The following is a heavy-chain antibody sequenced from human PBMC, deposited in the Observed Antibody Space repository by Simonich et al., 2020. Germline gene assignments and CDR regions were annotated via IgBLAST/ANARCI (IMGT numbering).Heavy chain of an antibody. CDR3: ARGALTGDYYYMDV. CDR1: GYTFTGYY. V-gene: IGHV1-2*02. J-gene: IGHJ6*03. D-gene: IGHD7-27*01. Sequence: QVQLVQSGAEVKKPGASVKVSCKASGYTFTGYYMHWVRQAPGQGLGWRGCVNPNSGGTNYAQKFQGRVNMTRDTSISTAYMELSRLRSDDTAVYYCARGALTGDYYYMDVWGKGTTVTVSS. CDR2: VNPNSGGT.